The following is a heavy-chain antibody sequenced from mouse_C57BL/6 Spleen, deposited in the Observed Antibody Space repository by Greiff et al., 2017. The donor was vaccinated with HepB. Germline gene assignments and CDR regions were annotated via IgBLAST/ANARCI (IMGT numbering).Heavy chain of an antibody. V-gene: IGHV1-52*01. CDR2: IDPSDSET. D-gene: IGHD2-4*01. J-gene: IGHJ1*03. Sequence: QVQLQQPGAELVRPGSSVKLSCKASGYTFTSYWMHWVKQRPIQGLEWIGNIDPSDSETHYNQKFKDKAPLTVDKSSSTAYMQLSSLTSEDSAVYDCARGSYDYDEGDFDVWGTGTTVTVSS. CDR1: GYTFTSYW. CDR3: ARGSYDYDEGDFDV.